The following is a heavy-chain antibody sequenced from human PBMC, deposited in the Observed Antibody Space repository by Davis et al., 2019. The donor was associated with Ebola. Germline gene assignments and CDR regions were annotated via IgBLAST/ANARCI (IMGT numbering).Heavy chain of an antibody. V-gene: IGHV3-73*01. Sequence: GESLKISCAASGFTFSGSAMHWVRQASGKGLEWVGRIRSKANSYATAYAASVKGRFIISRDDSKNTAYLQMNSLKTEDTAVYYCTRGGAYYDFWSGYSNWFDPWGQGTLVTVSS. CDR2: IRSKANSYAT. J-gene: IGHJ5*02. CDR3: TRGGAYYDFWSGYSNWFDP. D-gene: IGHD3-3*01. CDR1: GFTFSGSA.